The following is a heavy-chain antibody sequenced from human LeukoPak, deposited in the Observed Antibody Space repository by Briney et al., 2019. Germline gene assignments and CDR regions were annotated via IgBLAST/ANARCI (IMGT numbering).Heavy chain of an antibody. CDR3: ARTDSSGYTLGY. CDR2: INPNSGGT. V-gene: IGHV1-2*02. D-gene: IGHD3-22*01. J-gene: IGHJ4*02. CDR1: GYIFTGYY. Sequence: ASVKVSCKASGYIFTGYYMHWVRQAPRQGLEWMGWINPNSGGTNYAQKFQGRVTMTRDTSISTAYMELSRLRSDDTAVYYCARTDSSGYTLGYWGQGTLVTVSS.